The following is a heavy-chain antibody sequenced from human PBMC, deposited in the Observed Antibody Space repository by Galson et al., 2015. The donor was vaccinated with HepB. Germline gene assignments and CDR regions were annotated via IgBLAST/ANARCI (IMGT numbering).Heavy chain of an antibody. J-gene: IGHJ6*02. CDR3: ARTYYYGSGSCYGMDV. CDR2: INAGNGNT. V-gene: IGHV1-3*01. D-gene: IGHD3-10*01. CDR1: GYTFTSYA. Sequence: SVKVSCKASGYTFTSYAMHWVRQAPGQRLEWMGWINAGNGNTKYSQKFQGRVTITRDTSASTAYMELSSLRSEDTAVYYCARTYYYGSGSCYGMDVWGQGTTVTVSS.